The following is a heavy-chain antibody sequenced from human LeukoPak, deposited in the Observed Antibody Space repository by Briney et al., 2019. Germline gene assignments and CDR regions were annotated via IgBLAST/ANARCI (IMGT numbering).Heavy chain of an antibody. D-gene: IGHD3-16*01. CDR1: GGSFSGYY. V-gene: IGHV4-34*01. Sequence: SETLSLTCAVYGGSFSGYYWSWLSQPPGKGLEWIGEINHSGSTNYNPSLKSRVTISVDTSKNQFSLKLSSVTAADTAVYYCAKQSPPGDYVWGSYSMPYYSYYMDVWGKGTTVTISS. CDR2: INHSGST. CDR3: AKQSPPGDYVWGSYSMPYYSYYMDV. J-gene: IGHJ6*03.